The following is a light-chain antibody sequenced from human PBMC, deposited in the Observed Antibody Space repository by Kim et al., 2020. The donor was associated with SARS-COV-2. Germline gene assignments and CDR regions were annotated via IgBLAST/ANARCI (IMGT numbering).Light chain of an antibody. CDR3: QQYDKWPLT. CDR1: QSLGSN. Sequence: EIVMTQSPATLSVSPGERATLSCRASQSLGSNLAWYQQKPGQPPRLLIYGASTRATGIPARFSGSGSGTEFTLTISSLQSEDFAVYYCQQYDKWPLTFGGGTKVDIK. J-gene: IGKJ4*01. CDR2: GAS. V-gene: IGKV3-15*01.